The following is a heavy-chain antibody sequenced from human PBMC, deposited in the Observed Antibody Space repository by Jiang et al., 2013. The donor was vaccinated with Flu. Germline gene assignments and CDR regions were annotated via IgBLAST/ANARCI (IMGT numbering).Heavy chain of an antibody. D-gene: IGHD1-26*01. V-gene: IGHV1-8*01. CDR3: ARDSNSGNDY. J-gene: IGHJ4*02. CDR1: GYTFTSYD. CDR2: MNPNSGNT. Sequence: GAEVKKPGASVKVSCKASGYTFTSYDINWVRQATGQGLEWMGWMNPNSGNTGYAQKFQGRVTMTTDTSTSTAYMELRSLRSDDTAVYYCARDSNSGNDYWGQGTLVTVSS.